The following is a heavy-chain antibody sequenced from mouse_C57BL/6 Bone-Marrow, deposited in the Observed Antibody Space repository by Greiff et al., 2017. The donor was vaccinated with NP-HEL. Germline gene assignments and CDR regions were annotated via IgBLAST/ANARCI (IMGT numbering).Heavy chain of an antibody. CDR3: ARSGYGAMDY. CDR2: IYPRDGST. V-gene: IGHV1-78*01. J-gene: IGHJ4*01. CDR1: GYTFTDHS. D-gene: IGHD3-1*01. Sequence: VQLQQSDAELVKPGASVKLSCKASGYTFTDHSIHWVKQRPEQGLDWIGYIYPRDGSTKYNEKFKGKATLTADTSSSTAYMQLISLTSEDSAVYFCARSGYGAMDYWDQGTAVTVSS.